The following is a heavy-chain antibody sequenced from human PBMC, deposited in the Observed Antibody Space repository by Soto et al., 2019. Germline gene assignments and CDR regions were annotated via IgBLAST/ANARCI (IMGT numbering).Heavy chain of an antibody. Sequence: GESLKISCKGSGYSFTSYWIGWVLQMPWKGLEWMGIIYPGDSDTRYSPSFQGQVTISADKSISTAYLQWSSLKASDTAMYYCATGYSYRPSYYYGMDVWGQGTTVTVSS. CDR2: IYPGDSDT. D-gene: IGHD5-18*01. V-gene: IGHV5-51*01. CDR3: ATGYSYRPSYYYGMDV. J-gene: IGHJ6*02. CDR1: GYSFTSYW.